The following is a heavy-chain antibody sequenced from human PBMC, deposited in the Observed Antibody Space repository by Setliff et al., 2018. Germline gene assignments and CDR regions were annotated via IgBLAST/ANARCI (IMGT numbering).Heavy chain of an antibody. D-gene: IGHD2-8*01. V-gene: IGHV4-34*01. CDR3: ARDPVDGHGHFDY. J-gene: IGHJ4*02. Sequence: PSETLSLTCAVYGDSFSDYYWSWIRQPPGKGLEWIGEINHSGSTNYNSSLTSRVTISVDTSKNQFSLKLDSVTAADPAVYYYARDPVDGHGHFDYWGQGTLVTVSS. CDR2: INHSGST. CDR1: GDSFSDYY.